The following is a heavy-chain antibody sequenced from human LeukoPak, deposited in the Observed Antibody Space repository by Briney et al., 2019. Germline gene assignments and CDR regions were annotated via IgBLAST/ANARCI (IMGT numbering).Heavy chain of an antibody. CDR3: AREHGDNGDFDY. CDR1: GGTFSSYA. D-gene: IGHD4-23*01. CDR2: INPNSGGT. Sequence: ASVKVSCKASGGTFSSYAISWVRQAPGQGLEWMGWINPNSGGTNYAQKFQGRVTMTRDTSITTAYMELSRLRSDDTAVYYCAREHGDNGDFDYWGQGTLVTVSS. J-gene: IGHJ4*02. V-gene: IGHV1-2*02.